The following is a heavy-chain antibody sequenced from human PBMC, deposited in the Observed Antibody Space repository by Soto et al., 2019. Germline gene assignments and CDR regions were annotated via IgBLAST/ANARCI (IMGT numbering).Heavy chain of an antibody. J-gene: IGHJ4*02. CDR3: AKGGPDAFCSGGRCYFDY. D-gene: IGHD2-15*01. CDR1: GFTFDDYA. CDR2: ISWNSNII. V-gene: IGHV3-9*01. Sequence: EVHLVESGGGLVQPGRSLRLSCAASGFTFDDYAMHWVRRVPEKGLEWVSSISWNSNIIGYADSVEGRFTISRDNAKNSLYLQMNSLRPEDTAFYYCAKGGPDAFCSGGRCYFDYWGQGILVTVSS.